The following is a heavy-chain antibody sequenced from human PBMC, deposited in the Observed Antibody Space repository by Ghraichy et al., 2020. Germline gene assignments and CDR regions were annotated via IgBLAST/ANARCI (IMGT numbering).Heavy chain of an antibody. CDR1: GYTFTSYG. CDR2: ISAYNGNT. V-gene: IGHV1-18*01. Sequence: ASVKVSCKASGYTFTSYGISWVRQAPGQGLEWMGWISAYNGNTNYAQKLQGRVTMTTDTSTSTAYMELRSLRSDDTAVYYCARDLAPATAIRFAPDAFDIWGQGTMVTVSS. CDR3: ARDLAPATAIRFAPDAFDI. J-gene: IGHJ3*02. D-gene: IGHD2-2*02.